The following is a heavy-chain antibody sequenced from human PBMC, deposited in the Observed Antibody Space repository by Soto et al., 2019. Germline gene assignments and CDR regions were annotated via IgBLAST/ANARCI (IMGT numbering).Heavy chain of an antibody. Sequence: SETLSLTCTVSGGSISSYYWSWIRQPPGKGLEWIGYIYYGGSTNYNPSLKSRVTISVDTSKNQFSLKLSSVTAADTAVYYCARSDGRYWGQGTLVTVPS. CDR3: ARSDGRY. CDR1: GGSISSYY. V-gene: IGHV4-59*01. J-gene: IGHJ4*02. CDR2: IYYGGST.